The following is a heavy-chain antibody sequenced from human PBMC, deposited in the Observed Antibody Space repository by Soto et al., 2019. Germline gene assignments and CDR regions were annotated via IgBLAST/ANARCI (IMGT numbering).Heavy chain of an antibody. J-gene: IGHJ4*02. CDR1: GFTFSSYA. CDR3: ARSPRIAALTGYIGY. CDR2: ISYDGSNK. Sequence: PGGSLRLSCAASGFTFSSYAMHWVRQAPGKGLEWVAVISYDGSNKYYADSVKGRFTISRDNSKNTLYLQMNSLRAEDTAVYYCARSPRIAALTGYIGYWGQGTLVTVSS. D-gene: IGHD6-6*01. V-gene: IGHV3-30-3*01.